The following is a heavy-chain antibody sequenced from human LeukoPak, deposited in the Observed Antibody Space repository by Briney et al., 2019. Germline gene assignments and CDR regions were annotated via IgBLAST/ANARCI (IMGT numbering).Heavy chain of an antibody. J-gene: IGHJ6*02. Sequence: PSETLSLTCSVSGGSISSHYWSWIRQPPGKGLEWIGYIYYSGSTYYNPSLKSRVTISVDTSKKHFSLNLTSVSAADTAMYYCARDYYGSVGYYGAGYSYGMDVWGQGTTVTVSS. CDR3: ARDYYGSVGYYGAGYSYGMDV. CDR1: GGSISSHY. V-gene: IGHV4-59*11. CDR2: IYYSGST. D-gene: IGHD3-22*01.